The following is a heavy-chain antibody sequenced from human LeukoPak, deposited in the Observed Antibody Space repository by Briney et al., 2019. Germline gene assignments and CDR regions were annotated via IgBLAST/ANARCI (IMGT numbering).Heavy chain of an antibody. D-gene: IGHD5/OR15-5a*01. V-gene: IGHV4-34*01. J-gene: IGHJ4*02. Sequence: SETLSLTCAVYGGSFSGYYWSWIRQPPGKKLEWIGNIYYSGSTYYNPSLKSRVTISVDTSKNQFSLKLGSVTAADTAVYYCARPQRYSMYALDYWGQGTLVTVSS. CDR1: GGSFSGYY. CDR3: ARPQRYSMYALDY. CDR2: IYYSGST.